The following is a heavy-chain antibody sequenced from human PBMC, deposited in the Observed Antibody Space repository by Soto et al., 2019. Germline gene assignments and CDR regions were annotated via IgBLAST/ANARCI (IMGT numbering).Heavy chain of an antibody. CDR2: INPSGGST. D-gene: IGHD3-22*01. Sequence: ASVKVSCKASGYTFTSYYMHWVRQAPGQGLEWMGIINPSGGSTSYAQKFQGRVTMTRDTSTSTVYMELSSLRSEDTAVYYCARDQVYYYDSSGYPPYGMDVWGQGTKVTVSS. V-gene: IGHV1-46*01. CDR3: ARDQVYYYDSSGYPPYGMDV. CDR1: GYTFTSYY. J-gene: IGHJ6*02.